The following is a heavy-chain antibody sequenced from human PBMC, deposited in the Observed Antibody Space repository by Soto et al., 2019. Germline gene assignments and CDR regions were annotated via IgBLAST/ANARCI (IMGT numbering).Heavy chain of an antibody. Sequence: GGSLRLSCAASGFTFSSYAMSWVRQAPGKGLEWVSAISGSGGSTYYADSVKGRFTISRDNSKNRLYLQMNSLRAEDTAVYYCAKSEYYYGSGSQTPPDYWGQGTLVTVSS. J-gene: IGHJ4*02. D-gene: IGHD3-10*01. CDR1: GFTFSSYA. CDR2: ISGSGGST. CDR3: AKSEYYYGSGSQTPPDY. V-gene: IGHV3-23*01.